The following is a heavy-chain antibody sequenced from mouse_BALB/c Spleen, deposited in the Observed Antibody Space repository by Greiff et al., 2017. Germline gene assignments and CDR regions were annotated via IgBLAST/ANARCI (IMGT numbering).Heavy chain of an antibody. D-gene: IGHD1-1*01. J-gene: IGHJ1*01. Sequence: EVMLVESGGGLVQPGGSRKLSCAASGFTFSSFGMHWVRQAPEKGLEWVAYISSGSSTIYYADTVKGRFTISRDNPKNTLFLQMTSLRSEDTAMYYCARDGSSPWYFDVWGAGTTVTVSS. V-gene: IGHV5-17*02. CDR2: ISSGSSTI. CDR3: ARDGSSPWYFDV. CDR1: GFTFSSFG.